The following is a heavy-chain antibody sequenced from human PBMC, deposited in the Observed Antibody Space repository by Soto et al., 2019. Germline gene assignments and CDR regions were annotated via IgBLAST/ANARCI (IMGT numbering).Heavy chain of an antibody. D-gene: IGHD3-22*01. Sequence: QVQLVQSGAEVKKPGSSVKVSCKASGGTFSSYAISWVRQAPGQGLEWMGGIIPIFDTADYAQKFQGRVTITADESTNTAYMELSSLRSEDTAVYYCARHSSGIPGYYYGMDVWGQGTRVTVSS. CDR3: ARHSSGIPGYYYGMDV. CDR1: GGTFSSYA. CDR2: IIPIFDTA. J-gene: IGHJ6*02. V-gene: IGHV1-69*12.